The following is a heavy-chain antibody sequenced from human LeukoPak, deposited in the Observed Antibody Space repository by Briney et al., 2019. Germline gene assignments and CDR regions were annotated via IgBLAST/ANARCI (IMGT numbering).Heavy chain of an antibody. CDR3: ARGVGY. J-gene: IGHJ4*02. V-gene: IGHV4-59*01. CDR2: IYYSGST. Sequence: PSETPSLTCTASGGSISSYYLSWIRQPPGKGLEWIGYIYYSGSTNYNPSLKSRVTITVDTSKNQFSLKLSSVPAADAAVYYCARGVGYWGQGTLVTVSS. CDR1: GGSISSYY.